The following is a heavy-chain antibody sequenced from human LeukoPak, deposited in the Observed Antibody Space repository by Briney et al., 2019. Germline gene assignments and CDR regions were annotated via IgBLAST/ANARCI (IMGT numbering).Heavy chain of an antibody. D-gene: IGHD5-24*01. V-gene: IGHV1-8*02. Sequence: ASVKVSCKASGYTFKNYDINWVRQATGQGLEWMGWMNPNSGNTGFAQKFQDRVSMTSDTSINTAYMELTSLRSGDTAVYYCARATPGGLHGYSFDYWGQGNVVTVYS. CDR2: MNPNSGNT. J-gene: IGHJ4*02. CDR3: ARATPGGLHGYSFDY. CDR1: GYTFKNYD.